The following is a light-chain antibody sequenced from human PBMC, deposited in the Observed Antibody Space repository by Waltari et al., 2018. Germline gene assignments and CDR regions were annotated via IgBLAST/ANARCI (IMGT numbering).Light chain of an antibody. Sequence: QSALPHPASVVGPPGQSITDSCHGTIGVVGVYNFVSWYQQYPGSAPKLIIYDVNKRPSGVSYRFSGSKSGNTASLTISGLQGEDEADYYCFSYTASDAWLFGGGTKLTVL. CDR1: IGVVGVYNF. CDR3: FSYTASDAWL. J-gene: IGLJ3*02. CDR2: DVN. V-gene: IGLV2-14*01.